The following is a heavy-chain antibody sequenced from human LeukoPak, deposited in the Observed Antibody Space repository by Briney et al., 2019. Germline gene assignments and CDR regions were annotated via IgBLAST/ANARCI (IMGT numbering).Heavy chain of an antibody. CDR3: ARDQGGSNSY. Sequence: PGGSLRLSCAASGFTFSIYSMNWVRQAPGKGLEWVSYISSTSNTIYYADSVKGRFTIYRENAKNSLDLQMNSLRAEDTAMYYCARDQGGSNSYWGQGTLVTASS. J-gene: IGHJ4*02. CDR2: ISSTSNTI. V-gene: IGHV3-48*01. CDR1: GFTFSIYS. D-gene: IGHD2-2*01.